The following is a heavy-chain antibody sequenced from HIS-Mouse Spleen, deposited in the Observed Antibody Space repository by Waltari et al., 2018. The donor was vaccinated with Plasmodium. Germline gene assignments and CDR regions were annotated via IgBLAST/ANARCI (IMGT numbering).Heavy chain of an antibody. CDR1: GYSISSGYY. D-gene: IGHD6-6*01. CDR2: IYHSGST. CDR3: ARAESSIAARHYYYYGMDV. J-gene: IGHJ6*02. V-gene: IGHV4-38-2*02. Sequence: QVQLQESGPGLVKPSETLSLTCTVSGYSISSGYYWGWIRQPPGKGLGWIGSIYHSGSTYYNPSLKSRVTISVDTSKNQFSLKLSSVTAADTAVYYCARAESSIAARHYYYYGMDVWGQGTTVTVSS.